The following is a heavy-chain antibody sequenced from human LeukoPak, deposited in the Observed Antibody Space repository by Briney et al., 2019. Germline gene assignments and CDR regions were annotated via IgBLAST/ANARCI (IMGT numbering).Heavy chain of an antibody. CDR3: ARDERRGYSGYDPYYMDV. CDR2: INPNSGAT. D-gene: IGHD5-12*01. V-gene: IGHV1-2*02. CDR1: GYIFTGHL. Sequence: GASVKVSCKGSGYIFTGHLIHRVRQAPGQGLEWMGWINPNSGATTYAQKFKGRMTMTRDTSTSTAYMELSGLRSDDTAIYFCARDERRGYSGYDPYYMDVWGKGTTLTVSS. J-gene: IGHJ6*03.